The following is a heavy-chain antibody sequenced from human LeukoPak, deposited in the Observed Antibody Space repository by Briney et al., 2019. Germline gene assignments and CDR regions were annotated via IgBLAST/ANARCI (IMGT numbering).Heavy chain of an antibody. CDR1: GFTFGSYA. J-gene: IGHJ4*02. Sequence: GGSLRLSCAASGFTFGSYAMNWVRQAPGKGLEWVAVISSDGSNKFYVDSVKGRFTISRDNAKNSLYLQMNSLRAEDTAVYYCARGTIIAHWGQGTLVTVSS. D-gene: IGHD2-21*01. CDR3: ARGTIIAH. CDR2: ISSDGSNK. V-gene: IGHV3-30*03.